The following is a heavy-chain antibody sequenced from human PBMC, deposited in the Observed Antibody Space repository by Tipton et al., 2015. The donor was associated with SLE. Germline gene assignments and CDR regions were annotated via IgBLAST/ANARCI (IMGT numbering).Heavy chain of an antibody. D-gene: IGHD5-12*01. CDR2: IIPIFGTA. CDR3: ARDRRGYDAFDI. CDR1: GGTFSSYA. V-gene: IGHV1-69*06. Sequence: QVQLVQSGAEVKKPGASVKVSCKASGGTFSSYAISWVRQAPGQGLEWMGGIIPIFGTANYAQKFQGRVTITADKSTSTAYMELSRLRSDDTAVYYCARDRRGYDAFDIWGQGTMVTASS. J-gene: IGHJ3*02.